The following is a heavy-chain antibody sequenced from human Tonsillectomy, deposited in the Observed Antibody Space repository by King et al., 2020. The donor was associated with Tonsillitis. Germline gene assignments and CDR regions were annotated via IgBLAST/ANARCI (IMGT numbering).Heavy chain of an antibody. CDR2: IYYSGST. D-gene: IGHD5-18*01. CDR1: GGSISSTNYY. V-gene: IGHV4-39*01. Sequence: MQLQESGPGLVKPSETLSLTCTVSGGSISSTNYYWGWIRQPPGKGLEWIGSIYYSGSTYYNPSLKSRVTISADTSKNQFSLNLSSVTAADTAVYYCARAYSHGYLTSFDYWGQGTLVTVSS. CDR3: ARAYSHGYLTSFDY. J-gene: IGHJ4*02.